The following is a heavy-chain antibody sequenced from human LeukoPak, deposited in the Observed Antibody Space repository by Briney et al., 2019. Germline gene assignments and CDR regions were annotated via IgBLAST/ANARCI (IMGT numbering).Heavy chain of an antibody. Sequence: SETLSLTCAVYGGSFSGYYWGWIRQPPGKGLEWIGSIYYSGSTYYNPSLKSRVTISVDTSKNQFSLKLSSVTAADTAVYYCACLTTADAFDIWGQGTMVTVCS. CDR1: GGSFSGYY. CDR3: ACLTTADAFDI. V-gene: IGHV4-34*01. CDR2: IYYSGST. J-gene: IGHJ3*02. D-gene: IGHD3-22*01.